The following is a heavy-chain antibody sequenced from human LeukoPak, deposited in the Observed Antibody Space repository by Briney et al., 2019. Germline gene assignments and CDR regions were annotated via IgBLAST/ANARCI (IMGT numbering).Heavy chain of an antibody. D-gene: IGHD3-22*01. J-gene: IGHJ5*02. V-gene: IGHV3-66*03. CDR1: GFTVSNNY. Sequence: GGSLSLSCAASGFTVSNNYMRWVRQAPGRGLEWVSSIYSRGSTSYVDSVKGRFTISRDNSKNTLFLQTNSLRVEDTAVYYCARDYYGPWGQGTLVTVSS. CDR3: ARDYYGP. CDR2: IYSRGST.